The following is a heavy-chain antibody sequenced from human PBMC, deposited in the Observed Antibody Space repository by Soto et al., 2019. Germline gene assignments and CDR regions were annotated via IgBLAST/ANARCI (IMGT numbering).Heavy chain of an antibody. CDR2: IWYDGSNK. CDR3: ATTISIAVGSQSTTGLDY. V-gene: IGHV3-33*01. Sequence: GGSLRLSCAASGFTFSSYGMHWVRQAPGKRLEWVAVIWYDGSNKYYADSVKGRFTISRDNSKNTLYLQMNSLRAEDTAVYYCATTISIAVGSQSTTGLDYWGQGTLVTVSS. D-gene: IGHD6-19*01. J-gene: IGHJ4*02. CDR1: GFTFSSYG.